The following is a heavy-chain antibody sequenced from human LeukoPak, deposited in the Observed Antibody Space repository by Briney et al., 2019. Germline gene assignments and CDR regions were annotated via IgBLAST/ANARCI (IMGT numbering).Heavy chain of an antibody. J-gene: IGHJ5*02. CDR1: GGSISTYY. Sequence: SETLSLTCTVSGGSISTYYWNWIRQPPGKGLEWIGYIYYSGRTNYNSSLKSRVTMSVDTSKNQFSLKLSSVTAADTAVYYCARDLMGATGWFDPWGQGILVTVSS. CDR2: IYYSGRT. D-gene: IGHD1-26*01. V-gene: IGHV4-59*12. CDR3: ARDLMGATGWFDP.